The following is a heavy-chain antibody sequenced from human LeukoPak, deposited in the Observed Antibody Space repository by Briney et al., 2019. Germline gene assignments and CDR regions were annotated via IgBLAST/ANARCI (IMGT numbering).Heavy chain of an antibody. CDR3: AKDWVPNYYDSSGPLGLFDY. D-gene: IGHD3-22*01. CDR1: GFTFSSYA. CDR2: ISGSGNMT. Sequence: GSLRLSCAASGFTFSSYAMSWVRQAPGKGLEWVSGISGSGNMTYYPDSVKGRFTISRDNSKNTLYLQMNSLRAEGTAVYYCAKDWVPNYYDSSGPLGLFDYWGQGTLVTVSS. J-gene: IGHJ4*02. V-gene: IGHV3-23*01.